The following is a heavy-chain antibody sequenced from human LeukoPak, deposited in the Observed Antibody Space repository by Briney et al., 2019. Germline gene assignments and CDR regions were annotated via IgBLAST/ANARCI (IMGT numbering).Heavy chain of an antibody. CDR3: AREEYCGADCYSGFDH. Sequence: SETLSLTCTVSGSSISSYYWSWIRQPPGKGLEWIGYIYYSGSTNYNPSLQSRVTISVDTSKNQFSLELSSVTAADTAIYYCAREEYCGADCYSGFDHWGQGTLVTVSS. CDR1: GSSISSYY. CDR2: IYYSGST. D-gene: IGHD2-21*02. J-gene: IGHJ5*02. V-gene: IGHV4-59*01.